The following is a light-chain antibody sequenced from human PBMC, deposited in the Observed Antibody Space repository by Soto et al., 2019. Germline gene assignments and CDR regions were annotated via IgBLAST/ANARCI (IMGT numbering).Light chain of an antibody. Sequence: EIVLTQSPATLSLSPGERATLSCRASQSVRDFLAWYQQKPGQAPRLLIYDASNRATGIPAKFSGSGSGTDFTLTISSLEPEDFAVYYCQHRSNWPPITFGQGTRLEIK. CDR2: DAS. CDR3: QHRSNWPPIT. CDR1: QSVRDF. J-gene: IGKJ5*01. V-gene: IGKV3-11*01.